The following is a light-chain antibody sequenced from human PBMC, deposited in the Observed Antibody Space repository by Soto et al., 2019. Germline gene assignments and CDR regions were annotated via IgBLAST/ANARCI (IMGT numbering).Light chain of an antibody. Sequence: SYELTQPSSVSVSPGQTARITCSGDILAKRYARWFQQKPGQAPVLVIYKDNERPSGIHERFSGSSSGTTVTLTITGAQVEDEADYYCYSAADNNPVFGGGTKLTVL. J-gene: IGLJ2*01. V-gene: IGLV3-27*01. CDR2: KDN. CDR1: ILAKRY. CDR3: YSAADNNPV.